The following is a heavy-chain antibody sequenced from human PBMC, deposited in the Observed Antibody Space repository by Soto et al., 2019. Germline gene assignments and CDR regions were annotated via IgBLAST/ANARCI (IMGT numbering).Heavy chain of an antibody. CDR3: ARDAMYYYDSSGYPLTNWFDP. CDR2: ISAYNGNT. Sequence: ASVKVSCKASGYTFTTYDINWVRQAPGQGLEWLGWISAYNGNTNYAQKLQGRVTMTTDTSTSTAYMELRSLRSDDTAVYYCARDAMYYYDSSGYPLTNWFDPWGQGTLVTVSS. J-gene: IGHJ5*02. CDR1: GYTFTTYD. V-gene: IGHV1-18*01. D-gene: IGHD3-22*01.